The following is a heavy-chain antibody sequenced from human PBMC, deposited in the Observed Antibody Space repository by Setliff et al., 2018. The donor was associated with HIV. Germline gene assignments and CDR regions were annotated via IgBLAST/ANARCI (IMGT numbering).Heavy chain of an antibody. D-gene: IGHD2-2*01. Sequence: GGSLRLSCAASGLTFSNYALHWVRQAPDKGLEWVAVTSSDGSNQYYADSVKGQFTISRDNSKNTLYLQMNSLRAEDTAVYYCARGGGCSSTNCYQAFDVWGQGTMVTVSS. V-gene: IGHV3-30*04. CDR2: TSSDGSNQ. CDR1: GLTFSNYA. CDR3: ARGGGCSSTNCYQAFDV. J-gene: IGHJ3*01.